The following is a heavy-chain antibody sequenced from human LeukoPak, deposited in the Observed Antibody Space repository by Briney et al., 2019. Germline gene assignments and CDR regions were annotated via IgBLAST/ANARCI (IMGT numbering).Heavy chain of an antibody. CDR2: ISYDGSNK. Sequence: PGGSLRLSCAASGFTFSSYGMHWVRQAPGKGLEWVAVISYDGSNKYYADSVKGRFTISRDNSKNTLHLQMNSLRAEDTAVYYCAKESRSYLDYWGQGTLVTVSS. V-gene: IGHV3-30*18. D-gene: IGHD1-14*01. CDR3: AKESRSYLDY. CDR1: GFTFSSYG. J-gene: IGHJ4*02.